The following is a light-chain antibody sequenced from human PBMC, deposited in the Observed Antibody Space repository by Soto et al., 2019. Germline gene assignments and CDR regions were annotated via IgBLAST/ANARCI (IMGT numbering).Light chain of an antibody. Sequence: QSVLTQSPSASGTPGQRVSISCSGSSSNIGRYSVYWYQQLPGTAPRLLIFGSNQRPSGVPDRFSGSKSGTSASLAISGLRSEDEADYSCAAWDDSLNSRMFGGGTKLTVL. CDR2: GSN. V-gene: IGLV1-47*01. CDR1: SSNIGRYS. CDR3: AAWDDSLNSRM. J-gene: IGLJ3*02.